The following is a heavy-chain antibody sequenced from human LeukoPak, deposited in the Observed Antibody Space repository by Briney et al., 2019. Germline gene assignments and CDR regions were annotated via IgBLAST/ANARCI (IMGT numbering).Heavy chain of an antibody. D-gene: IGHD3-10*01. CDR2: INHSGST. V-gene: IGHV4-34*01. Sequence: SETLSLTCAVYGGSFSGYYWSWIRQPPGKGLEWIGEINHSGSTNYNPSLKSPVTISVDTSKNQFSLKLSSVTAADTAVYYCARLYYGSGSGFDYWGQGTLVTVSS. J-gene: IGHJ4*02. CDR3: ARLYYGSGSGFDY. CDR1: GGSFSGYY.